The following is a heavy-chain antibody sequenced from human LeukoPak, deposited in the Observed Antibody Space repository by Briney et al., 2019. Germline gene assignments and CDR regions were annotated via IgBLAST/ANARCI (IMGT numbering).Heavy chain of an antibody. CDR2: ISGSGGST. Sequence: GGSLRLSCAVSGLTLSNYGMSWVRQAPGKGLEWVSAISGSGGSTYYADSVKGRFTISRDNSKNTLYLQMNSLRAEDTAVYYCARPHCSGGSCYFLYYYYYGTDVWGQGTTVTVSS. CDR3: ARPHCSGGSCYFLYYYYYGTDV. V-gene: IGHV3-23*01. J-gene: IGHJ6*02. CDR1: GLTLSNYG. D-gene: IGHD2-15*01.